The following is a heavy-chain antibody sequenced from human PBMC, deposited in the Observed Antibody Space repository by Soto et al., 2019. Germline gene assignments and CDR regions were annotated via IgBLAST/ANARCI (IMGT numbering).Heavy chain of an antibody. CDR3: ARYYDSSGYSRFDP. D-gene: IGHD3-22*01. Sequence: SETLSLTCTVSGGSISSYYWSWIRQPPGKGLEWIGYIYYSGSTNYNPSLKSRVTISVDTSKNQFSLKLSSVTAADTAVYYCARYYDSSGYSRFDPVGQGTLVTISS. CDR1: GGSISSYY. CDR2: IYYSGST. V-gene: IGHV4-59*01. J-gene: IGHJ5*02.